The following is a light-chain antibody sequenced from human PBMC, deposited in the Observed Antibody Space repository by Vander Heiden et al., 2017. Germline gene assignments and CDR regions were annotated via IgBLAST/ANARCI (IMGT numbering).Light chain of an antibody. CDR2: GAS. CDR1: QSVSSSY. V-gene: IGKV3-20*01. J-gene: IGKJ4*01. Sequence: EPVFTQSTGTLSLSPGESATPSTWAMQSVSSSYLAWYQQKPGQAPRLLIYGASSRATGIPDRFSGSGSGTDFTLTISRLEPEDFAVYYCQQYCSSPLTFGRGTKVEIK. CDR3: QQYCSSPLT.